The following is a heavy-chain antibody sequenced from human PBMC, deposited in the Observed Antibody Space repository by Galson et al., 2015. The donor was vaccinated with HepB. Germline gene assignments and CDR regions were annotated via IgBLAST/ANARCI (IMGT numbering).Heavy chain of an antibody. CDR3: ARVLDIVVVVAATTNWFDP. D-gene: IGHD2-15*01. J-gene: IGHJ5*02. CDR1: GFTFSSYA. CDR2: ISGSGGST. V-gene: IGHV3-23*01. Sequence: SLRLSCAASGFTFSSYAMSWVRQAPGKGLEWVSAISGSGGSTYYADSVRGRFTISRDNAKNSLYLQMNSLRAEDTAVYYCARVLDIVVVVAATTNWFDPWGQGTLVTVSS.